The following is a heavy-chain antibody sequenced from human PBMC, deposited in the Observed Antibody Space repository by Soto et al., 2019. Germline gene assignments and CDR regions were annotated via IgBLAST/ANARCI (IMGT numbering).Heavy chain of an antibody. CDR2: ISSSSSYI. J-gene: IGHJ3*02. Sequence: GGSLRLSCAASGFTFSSYSMNWVRQAPGKGLEWVSSISSSSSYIYYADSVKGRFTISRDNAKNSLYLQMNSLRAEDTAVYYCARERGIVGATKAFDIWGQGTMGTVSS. V-gene: IGHV3-21*01. D-gene: IGHD1-26*01. CDR3: ARERGIVGATKAFDI. CDR1: GFTFSSYS.